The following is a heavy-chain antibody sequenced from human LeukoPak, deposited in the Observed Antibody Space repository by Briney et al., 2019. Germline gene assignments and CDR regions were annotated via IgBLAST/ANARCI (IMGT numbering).Heavy chain of an antibody. D-gene: IGHD2/OR15-2a*01. Sequence: MSSETLSLTCTVSGGSTSSYYWSWIRQPPGKGLEWIGYIYYSGSTNYNPSLKSRVTISVDTSKNQFSLKLSSMTAADTAVYYCASLYGRDFDYWGQGTLVTVSS. V-gene: IGHV4-59*01. CDR2: IYYSGST. CDR1: GGSTSSYY. CDR3: ASLYGRDFDY. J-gene: IGHJ4*02.